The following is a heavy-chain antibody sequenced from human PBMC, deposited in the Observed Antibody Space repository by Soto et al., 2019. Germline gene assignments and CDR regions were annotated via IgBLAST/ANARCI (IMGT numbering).Heavy chain of an antibody. V-gene: IGHV4-59*08. CDR2: IYYSGST. Sequence: QVQLQESGPGLVKPSETLSLSCNVSGGSISGHYWSWVRQTPGKGLEWIGYIYYSGSTNYNPSLKCRATISVDTSQNHFSLRLTSVTAADTAVYYCARGPYYDLIWNYYYMDVWGKGTTVTVS. CDR1: GGSISGHY. D-gene: IGHD3-16*01. J-gene: IGHJ6*03. CDR3: ARGPYYDLIWNYYYMDV.